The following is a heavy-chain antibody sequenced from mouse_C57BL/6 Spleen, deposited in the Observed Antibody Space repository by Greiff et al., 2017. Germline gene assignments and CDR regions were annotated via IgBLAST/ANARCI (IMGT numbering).Heavy chain of an antibody. V-gene: IGHV1-82*01. D-gene: IGHD1-1*01. J-gene: IGHJ4*01. CDR2: IYPGDGDT. CDR3: ARHHPVYYYGSSYVPGDY. Sequence: QVQLQQSGPELVKPGASVKISCKASGYAFSSSWMNWVKQRPGKGLEWIGRIYPGDGDTNYNGKFKGKATLTANKSSSTAYMQLSSLTSEDSAVYSCARHHPVYYYGSSYVPGDYWGQGTSVTVSS. CDR1: GYAFSSSW.